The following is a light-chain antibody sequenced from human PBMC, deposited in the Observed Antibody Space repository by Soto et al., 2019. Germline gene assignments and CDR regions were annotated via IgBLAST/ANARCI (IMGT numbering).Light chain of an antibody. CDR1: QSLCSSF. CDR2: AAS. J-gene: IGKJ2*01. Sequence: EIVLTQSPGTLSLSPGERGTLSCRASQSLCSSFLAWYQQKPGQAPRLLIYAASSRATGIPARFSGSGSGTAFTLTISSLEPEDFAVYYCQQYGHSLTFGQGTKLEIK. V-gene: IGKV3-20*01. CDR3: QQYGHSLT.